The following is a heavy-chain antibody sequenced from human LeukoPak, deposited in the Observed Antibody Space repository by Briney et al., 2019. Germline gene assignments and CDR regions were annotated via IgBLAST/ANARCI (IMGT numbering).Heavy chain of an antibody. CDR1: GGSIGTSDYL. V-gene: IGHV4-61*05. J-gene: IGHJ5*02. D-gene: IGHD3-16*01. CDR3: VRRNYLSSRIDP. Sequence: PSETLSFTCTVSGGSIGTSDYLWAWVRQAPGKGLEWIGDFYYNGAGYYNGVTSYSPSLRSRVTISVDTSKNHFSLDLTSVTAADTAIYYCVRRNYLSSRIDPWGQGTLVTVSS. CDR2: FYYNGAGYYNGVT.